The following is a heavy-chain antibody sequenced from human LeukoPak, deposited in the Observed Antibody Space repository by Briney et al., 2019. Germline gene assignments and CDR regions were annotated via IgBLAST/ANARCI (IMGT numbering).Heavy chain of an antibody. J-gene: IGHJ5*02. Sequence: ASVKVSCKASGYTFTGYYMHWGRQAPGQGLEWVGWINPNSGGTNYAQKFQGRVTMTRDTSICTAYMELSRLRSDDTAVYYCARDRVVGATGFDPWGQGTLVTVSS. CDR3: ARDRVVGATGFDP. CDR2: INPNSGGT. V-gene: IGHV1-2*02. CDR1: GYTFTGYY. D-gene: IGHD1-26*01.